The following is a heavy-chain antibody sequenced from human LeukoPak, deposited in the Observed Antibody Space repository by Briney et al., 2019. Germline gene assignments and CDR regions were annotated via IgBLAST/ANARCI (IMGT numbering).Heavy chain of an antibody. CDR2: INPNSGGT. CDR3: ARDIVTERGYCSGGTCYFDY. J-gene: IGHJ4*02. D-gene: IGHD2-15*01. CDR1: GYTFTDYF. Sequence: ASVKVSCKASGYTFTDYFVHWVRQAPGQGLEWMGWINPNSGGTNYAQKFQGRVTMTRDTSISTAFMGLSRLRSDDMAVYYCARDIVTERGYCSGGTCYFDYWGQGTLVTVSS. V-gene: IGHV1-2*02.